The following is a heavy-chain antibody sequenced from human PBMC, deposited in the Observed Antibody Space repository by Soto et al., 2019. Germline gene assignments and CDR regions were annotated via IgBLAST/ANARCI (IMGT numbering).Heavy chain of an antibody. CDR1: RFTFITYA. CDR2: ISSDGSPK. D-gene: IGHD4-17*01. Sequence: QVQLVESGGGVVQPGRSLRLSCATSRFTFITYAMHWVRQAPGKGLDWVAVISSDGSPKYYADSVKGRFTISRDNSQNTVYLQMNSLRAEDTAVYYCARDHSDDYISWYFDLWGRGTLVTVSS. V-gene: IGHV3-30-3*01. J-gene: IGHJ2*01. CDR3: ARDHSDDYISWYFDL.